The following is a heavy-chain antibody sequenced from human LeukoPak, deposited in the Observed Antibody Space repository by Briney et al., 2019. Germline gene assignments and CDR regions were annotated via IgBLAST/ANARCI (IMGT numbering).Heavy chain of an antibody. CDR2: ISRNGGST. D-gene: IGHD4/OR15-4a*01. CDR3: VKESGFMVAPNSAFDI. J-gene: IGHJ3*02. V-gene: IGHV3-64D*06. CDR1: GFTFNSYP. Sequence: GPLRLSCSASGFTFNSYPVHWVRQAPGKGMEYFSGISRNGGSTYYADSVKGRFTISRDNSKNTLYLQMSSLRAEDTAVYYCVKESGFMVAPNSAFDIWGQGTMVTVSS.